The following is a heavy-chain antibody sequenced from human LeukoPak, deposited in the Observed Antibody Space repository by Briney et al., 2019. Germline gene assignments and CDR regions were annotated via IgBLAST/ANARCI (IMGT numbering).Heavy chain of an antibody. CDR3: VSLGYCSTSSCQP. CDR1: GLTFSNYL. J-gene: IGHJ4*02. D-gene: IGHD2-2*01. Sequence: GGSLRLSCAASGLTFSNYLMHWVRQAPGKGLVWVSRITSVGSSTHYADSVKGRFTISRDNAKNTLYLQMNSLTAEDTAVYYCVSLGYCSTSSCQPWGQGTLVTVSS. CDR2: ITSVGSST. V-gene: IGHV3-74*01.